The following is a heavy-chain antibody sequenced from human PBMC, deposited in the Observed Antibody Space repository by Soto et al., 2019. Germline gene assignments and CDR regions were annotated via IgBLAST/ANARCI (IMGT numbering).Heavy chain of an antibody. CDR3: ARGTRIAARPWAAAGTYYYYGMDV. Sequence: GESLKISCKGSGYSFTSYWIGWVRQMPGKGLEWMGIIYPGDSDTGYSPTFQGQVTISADKSISTAYLQWSSLKASDTAMYYCARGTRIAARPWAAAGTYYYYGMDVWGQGTTVTVSS. J-gene: IGHJ6*02. V-gene: IGHV5-51*01. D-gene: IGHD6-6*01. CDR1: GYSFTSYW. CDR2: IYPGDSDT.